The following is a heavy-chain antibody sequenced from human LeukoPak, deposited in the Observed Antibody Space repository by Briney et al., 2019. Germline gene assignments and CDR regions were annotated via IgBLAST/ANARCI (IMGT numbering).Heavy chain of an antibody. CDR1: GFNFNTYT. Sequence: NPGGSLRLSCAASGFNFNTYTMNWVRQAPGKGLEWVSSISSDSSYIYYADAVHGRFTVSRDNAKYSLYLQMNSLRAEDTAVYYCVRGSYGAYDYWGQGSLATVSS. CDR2: ISSDSSYI. D-gene: IGHD4-17*01. CDR3: VRGSYGAYDY. J-gene: IGHJ4*02. V-gene: IGHV3-21*01.